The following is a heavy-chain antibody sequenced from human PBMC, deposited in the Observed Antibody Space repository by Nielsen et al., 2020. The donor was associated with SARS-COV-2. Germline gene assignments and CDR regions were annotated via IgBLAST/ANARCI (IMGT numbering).Heavy chain of an antibody. V-gene: IGHV1-3*01. CDR1: GYTFTSYA. CDR2: INAGNGNT. Sequence: ASVKVSCKASGYTFTSYAMHWVRQAPGQRLEWMGWINAGNGNTKYSQKFQGRVTITRDTSASTAYMELSSLRSEDTAVYYCARSYYYYYGMDVWGQGTTVTVSS. J-gene: IGHJ6*02. CDR3: ARSYYYYYGMDV.